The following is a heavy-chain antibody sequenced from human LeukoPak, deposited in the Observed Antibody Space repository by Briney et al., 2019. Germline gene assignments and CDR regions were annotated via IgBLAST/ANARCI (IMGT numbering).Heavy chain of an antibody. CDR3: AKYMSSGS. CDR1: GFTFSNCA. Sequence: GGSLRRSCAASGFTFSNCAMSWVRQGPGKGLEWVSGVSGSGDSTYYADSVKGRFTISRDNSNNTLFLLMNSLRAEDTAVYYCAKYMSSGSWGQGTLVTVSS. D-gene: IGHD6-19*01. CDR2: VSGSGDST. J-gene: IGHJ5*02. V-gene: IGHV3-23*01.